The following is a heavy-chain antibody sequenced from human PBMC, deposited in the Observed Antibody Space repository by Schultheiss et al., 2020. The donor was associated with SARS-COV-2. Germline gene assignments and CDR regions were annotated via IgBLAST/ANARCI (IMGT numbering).Heavy chain of an antibody. Sequence: GGSLRLSCAASGFTFSSYAMHWVRQAPGKGLEWVAVISYDGSNKYYADSVKGRFTISRDNSKNTLYLQMNSLRAEDTAVYYCAKAGHGDYSWGQGTLVTVSS. CDR1: GFTFSSYA. CDR3: AKAGHGDYS. D-gene: IGHD4-17*01. CDR2: ISYDGSNK. J-gene: IGHJ4*02. V-gene: IGHV3-30*04.